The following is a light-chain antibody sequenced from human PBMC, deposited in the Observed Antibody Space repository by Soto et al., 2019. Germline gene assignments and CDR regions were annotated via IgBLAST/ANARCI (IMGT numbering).Light chain of an antibody. CDR2: GAS. CDR3: QQSGSSPWT. Sequence: EIVLTQSPGTLSLSPGERATLSCRASQSVSRNYLVWYQQKPGQAPRLLIYGASSRATGIPDRFSGSGSGTDFTLTISKLEPEDFAVYYCQQSGSSPWTFGQGTKVEIK. CDR1: QSVSRNY. J-gene: IGKJ1*01. V-gene: IGKV3-20*01.